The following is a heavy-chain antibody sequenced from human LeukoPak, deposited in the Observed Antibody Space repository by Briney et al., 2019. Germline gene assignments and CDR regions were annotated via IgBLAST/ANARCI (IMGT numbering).Heavy chain of an antibody. CDR2: IYHGGST. D-gene: IGHD3-9*01. CDR3: ARYRLVEYYFDY. Sequence: SGTLSLTCAVSGGSISSSNWWSWVRQPPGKGLEWIGEIYHGGSTNYNPSLKSRVTTSVDKSKNQFSLKLSSVTAADTAVYYRARYRLVEYYFDYWGQGTLVTVSS. V-gene: IGHV4-4*02. CDR1: GGSISSSNW. J-gene: IGHJ4*02.